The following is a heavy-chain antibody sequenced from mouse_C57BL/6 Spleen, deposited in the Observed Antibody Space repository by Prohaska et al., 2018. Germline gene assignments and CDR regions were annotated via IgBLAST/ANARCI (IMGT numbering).Heavy chain of an antibody. CDR2: INPDSSTI. J-gene: IGHJ2*01. D-gene: IGHD3-2*02. CDR1: GIDFSRYW. CDR3: ASLRYYFDC. V-gene: IGHV4-1*01. Sequence: EVKLLQSGGGLVQPGGSLKLSCAASGIDFSRYWMSWVRRATGKGLEWIGEINPDSSTINYAPSLKDKFIISRDNAKNTLSLQMSKVRSADTALYYCASLRYYFDCCGQGTTLTVSS.